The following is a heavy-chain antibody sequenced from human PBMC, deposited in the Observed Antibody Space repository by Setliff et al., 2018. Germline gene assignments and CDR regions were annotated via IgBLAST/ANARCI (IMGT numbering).Heavy chain of an antibody. CDR2: IYIGGSA. J-gene: IGHJ6*03. CDR3: AREQWLDPPGSYYMDV. D-gene: IGHD6-19*01. CDR1: GGSISSYY. V-gene: IGHV4-4*07. Sequence: KTSETLSLTCTVSGGSISSYYWSWIRQPAGKGLEWIGHIYIGGSANYNPSLKSRVTMSIDTSKNQFSLKLNSVTAADMAVYYCAREQWLDPPGSYYMDVWAKGTTVTVSS.